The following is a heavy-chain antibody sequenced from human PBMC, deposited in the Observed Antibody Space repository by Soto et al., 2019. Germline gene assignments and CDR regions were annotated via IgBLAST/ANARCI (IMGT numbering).Heavy chain of an antibody. Sequence: QVQLVQSGAEVKKPGSSVKVSCKASGGTFSSYTFTWVRQAPGQGLEWMGRIIPILGIPNYAQSFQGRVTITADTSTTTAYMDLSSLRFEDTAVYYCARAVVRGSDTFDIWGQGTTVTVSS. D-gene: IGHD3-10*01. V-gene: IGHV1-69*02. CDR2: IIPILGIP. CDR1: GGTFSSYT. CDR3: ARAVVRGSDTFDI. J-gene: IGHJ3*02.